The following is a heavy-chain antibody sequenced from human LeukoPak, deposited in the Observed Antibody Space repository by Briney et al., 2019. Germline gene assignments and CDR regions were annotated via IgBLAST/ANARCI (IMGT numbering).Heavy chain of an antibody. Sequence: SSETLSLTCTVSGGSISTYYWNWIRQPPGKGLEWIGYVYYSGSTNYNPSLKSRVSISVDTSKNHFSLKLSSVTAADTAVYYCARRGGHGGSFDYWGQGTLVTVSS. CDR2: VYYSGST. D-gene: IGHD4-23*01. J-gene: IGHJ4*02. CDR1: GGSISTYY. V-gene: IGHV4-59*08. CDR3: ARRGGHGGSFDY.